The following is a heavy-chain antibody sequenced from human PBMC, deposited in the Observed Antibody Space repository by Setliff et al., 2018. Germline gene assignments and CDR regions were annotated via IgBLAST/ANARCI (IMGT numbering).Heavy chain of an antibody. D-gene: IGHD6-19*01. CDR1: GFTFSDYY. J-gene: IGHJ4*02. V-gene: IGHV3-11*01. CDR3: ATKAVAGT. Sequence: PGESLKISCAASGFTFSDYYMSWIRQTPGKGLEWVAYISSSGSLIYYPDSVKGRFTISRDNAKKSVDLQMNSLRAEDTAVYYCATKAVAGTGGQGTLVTVSS. CDR2: ISSSGSLI.